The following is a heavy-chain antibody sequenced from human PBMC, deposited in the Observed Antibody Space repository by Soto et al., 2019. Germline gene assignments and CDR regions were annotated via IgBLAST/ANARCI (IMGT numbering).Heavy chain of an antibody. CDR3: ANRVDYENFDS. D-gene: IGHD4-17*01. J-gene: IGHJ4*02. CDR2: IIPILGIA. CDR1: GGTFSSYT. V-gene: IGHV1-69*02. Sequence: QVQLVQSGAEVKKPGSSVKVSCKASGGTFSSYTISWVRQAPGQGLEWMGSIIPILGIANYAQKFQGRVTITADKSTSTAYMELSSLRSEDTAVYYCANRVDYENFDSCGQGTLVTVSS.